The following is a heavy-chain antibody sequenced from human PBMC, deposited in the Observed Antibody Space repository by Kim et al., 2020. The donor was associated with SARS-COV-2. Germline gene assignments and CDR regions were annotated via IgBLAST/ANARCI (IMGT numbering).Heavy chain of an antibody. D-gene: IGHD1-26*01. J-gene: IGHJ4*02. CDR3: ARENGGATPLDY. Sequence: TSTPSPQDRVTISVDTSKNQFSLKLSSVTAADTAVYYCARENGGATPLDYWGQGTLVTVSS. V-gene: IGHV4-34*01.